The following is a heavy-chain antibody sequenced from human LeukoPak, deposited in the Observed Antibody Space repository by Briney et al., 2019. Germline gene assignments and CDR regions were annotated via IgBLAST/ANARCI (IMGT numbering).Heavy chain of an antibody. D-gene: IGHD6-13*01. CDR1: GGSVSSSDYY. J-gene: IGHJ4*02. CDR2: IYYSGNT. CDR3: ARHSSSWSPGPDY. V-gene: IGHV4-39*01. Sequence: RTSETLSLTCTVSGGSVSSSDYYWGWIRQPPGKGLEWIGTIYYSGNTYYIPSLKSRLTISVDTSKNQFSLKLSSVTAADTAVYYCARHSSSWSPGPDYWGPGTLVTVSS.